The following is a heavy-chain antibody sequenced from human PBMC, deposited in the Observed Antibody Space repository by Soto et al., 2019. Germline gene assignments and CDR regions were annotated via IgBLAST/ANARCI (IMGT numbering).Heavy chain of an antibody. J-gene: IGHJ5*02. CDR1: GYTFTSYT. D-gene: IGHD6-13*01. V-gene: IGHV1-3*01. CDR2: INAGNGNT. Sequence: GXSVKVSYKASGYTFTSYTMHWLRQAPGQRLEWMGWINAGNGNTKYSQKFQGRVTITRDTSASTAYMELSSLRYEDTAVYYCARGSSSWYQNWFDPWGQGTLVTVSS. CDR3: ARGSSSWYQNWFDP.